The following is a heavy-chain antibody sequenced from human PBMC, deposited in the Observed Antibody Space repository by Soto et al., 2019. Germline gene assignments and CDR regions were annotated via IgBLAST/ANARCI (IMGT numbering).Heavy chain of an antibody. D-gene: IGHD3-16*01. Sequence: GGSLRLSCAASGFPFSSSAMSWVRQTPGMGLEWVSSTSASGGSTDYADSVKGRFTISRDNSKNTLFLQMNSLTAEDAAVYYCAKTIWGGTVITLDYWGQGTLVTVS. CDR2: TSASGGST. CDR3: AKTIWGGTVITLDY. J-gene: IGHJ4*02. V-gene: IGHV3-23*01. CDR1: GFPFSSSA.